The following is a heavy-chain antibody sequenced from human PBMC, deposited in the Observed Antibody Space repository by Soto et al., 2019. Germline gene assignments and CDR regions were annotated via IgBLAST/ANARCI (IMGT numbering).Heavy chain of an antibody. CDR2: IIPIFGTA. D-gene: IGHD3-22*01. CDR3: ARMWYYYDSSGPTDNWFDP. V-gene: IGHV1-69*13. J-gene: IGHJ5*02. CDR1: GGTFSSYA. Sequence: SVKVSCKASGGTFSSYAISWVRQAPGQGLEWMGGIIPIFGTANCAQKFQGRVTITADESTSTAYMELSSLRSEDTAVYYCARMWYYYDSSGPTDNWFDPWGQGTLVTVSS.